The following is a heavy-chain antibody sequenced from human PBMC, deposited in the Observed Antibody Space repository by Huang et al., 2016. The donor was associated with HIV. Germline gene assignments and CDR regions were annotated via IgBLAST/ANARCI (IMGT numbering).Heavy chain of an antibody. CDR2: MKPNSGDT. J-gene: IGHJ5*02. CDR3: ARGGLLWFGELST. V-gene: IGHV1-8*01. CDR1: GYTFTNYD. D-gene: IGHD3-10*01. Sequence: QVQLVQSGAEVKKPGASVQVSCKASGYTFTNYDINWVRQATGQWLEWMGWMKPNSGDTGFAQKFQGRVNMTRNTSISTAYMELSSLRSEDTAVYYCARGGLLWFGELSTWGQGTLVTVSS.